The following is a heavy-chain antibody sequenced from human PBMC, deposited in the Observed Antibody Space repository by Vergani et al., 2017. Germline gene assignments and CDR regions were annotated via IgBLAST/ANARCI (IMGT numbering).Heavy chain of an antibody. CDR2: ISWNSGSI. D-gene: IGHD3-16*01. V-gene: IGHV3-9*01. CDR3: ARDRGALDY. J-gene: IGHJ4*02. Sequence: EVQLVESGGGLVKPGGSLRLSCAASGFTFDDYAMHWVRQAPGKGLEWVSGISWNSGSIGYADSVKGRFTISRDNAKNSLYLQMNSLRAEDTAVYYCARDRGALDYWGQGTLVTVSS. CDR1: GFTFDDYA.